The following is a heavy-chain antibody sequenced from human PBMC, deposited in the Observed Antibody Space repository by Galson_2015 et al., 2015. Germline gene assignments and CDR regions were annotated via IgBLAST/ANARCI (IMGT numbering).Heavy chain of an antibody. D-gene: IGHD2-21*01. CDR3: ATRADDHIVPLDP. J-gene: IGHJ5*02. V-gene: IGHV1-24*01. Sequence: SVKVSCKVSGYTLTDLSMNWVRQAPGKGLEWMGGFDPEDDKTIYARKFQGRVTMTEDKSTDTAYMEVSSLRSEDTAVYYCATRADDHIVPLDPWGQGALVTVSS. CDR1: GYTLTDLS. CDR2: FDPEDDKT.